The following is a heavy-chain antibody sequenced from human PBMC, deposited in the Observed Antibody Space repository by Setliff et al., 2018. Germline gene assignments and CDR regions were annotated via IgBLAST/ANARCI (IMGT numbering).Heavy chain of an antibody. CDR3: AREVNIQNIVVVPATTFDP. CDR1: GGSISSHY. CDR2: IYYSGST. V-gene: IGHV4-59*11. J-gene: IGHJ5*02. D-gene: IGHD2-2*01. Sequence: SETLSLTCTVSGGSISSHYWSWIRQPPGKGLEWIGSIYYSGSTNYNPSLKSRVTISVDTSKNQFSLKLSSVTAADTAVYYCAREVNIQNIVVVPATTFDPWGQGTLVTVSS.